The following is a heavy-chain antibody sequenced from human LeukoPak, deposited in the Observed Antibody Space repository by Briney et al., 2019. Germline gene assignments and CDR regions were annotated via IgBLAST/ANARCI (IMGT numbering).Heavy chain of an antibody. V-gene: IGHV6-1*01. D-gene: IGHD3-3*02. CDR3: AKGYSISY. Sequence: SQTLSLTCAISGDSVSNNTTAWNWIRQSPSRGLEWLGRTYYRSKWYYEYAVSVKSRISINSDTSKNQFSLQLNSLTPEDTAVYYCAKGYSISYWGQGTLVTVSS. CDR2: TYYRSKWYY. CDR1: GDSVSNNTTA. J-gene: IGHJ4*02.